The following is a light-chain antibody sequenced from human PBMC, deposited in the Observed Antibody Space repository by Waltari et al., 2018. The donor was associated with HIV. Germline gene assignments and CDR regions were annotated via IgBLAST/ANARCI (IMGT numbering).Light chain of an antibody. V-gene: IGKV3-15*01. J-gene: IGKJ4*02. CDR2: GAS. CDR3: QQYNKWPRT. Sequence: EIVMTQPPATLSVSPGESGTLSCRSSENLKPTLAWYQLNPGQAPRLLISGASTRATGIPARFSGSGSGTDFTLNIGTLQSEDFAVYYCQQYNKWPRTFGRGTKVEI. CDR1: ENLKPT.